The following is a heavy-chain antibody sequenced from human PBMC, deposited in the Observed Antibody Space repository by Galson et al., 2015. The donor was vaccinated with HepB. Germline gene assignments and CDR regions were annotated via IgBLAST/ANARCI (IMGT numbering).Heavy chain of an antibody. J-gene: IGHJ5*02. V-gene: IGHV3-11*01. CDR1: GFTFSDYY. CDR2: ISNSGNTK. CDR3: ARAAGWLDP. Sequence: SLRLSCAASGFTFSDYYVSWIRQAPGKGLEWVSYISNSGNTKYYADSVKGRFTISRDNAKNSLYLQMNSLRAEDTAVYYCARAAGWLDPWGQGTRVTVSS.